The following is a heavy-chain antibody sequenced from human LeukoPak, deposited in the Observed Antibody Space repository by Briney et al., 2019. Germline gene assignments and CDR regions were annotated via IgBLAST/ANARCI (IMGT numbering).Heavy chain of an antibody. CDR2: ISAGGGGT. CDR3: ARGGAFEI. J-gene: IGHJ3*02. V-gene: IGHV3-23*01. CDR1: GFTLRSMA. Sequence: GGPLSLSCAPSGFTLRSMAMPWSRRPPEKGLKWVSGISAGGGGTYYAYHADSVKGRFTISRDNYKNTLYLQMNSLRAEDTAVYYCARGGAFEIWGQGTMVTVSS.